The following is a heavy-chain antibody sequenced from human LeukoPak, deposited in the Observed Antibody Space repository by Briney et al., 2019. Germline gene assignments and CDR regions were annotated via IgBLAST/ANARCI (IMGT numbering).Heavy chain of an antibody. J-gene: IGHJ5*02. Sequence: ASVKVSCKASGYTFTGYYMHWVRQAPGQGLEWMGWINPNSGGANYEQKFQGRVTMTRDTSISTAYMELSRLRSDDTAVYYCASSVAATSNWFDPWGQGTLVTVSS. CDR1: GYTFTGYY. CDR3: ASSVAATSNWFDP. D-gene: IGHD2-15*01. V-gene: IGHV1-2*02. CDR2: INPNSGGA.